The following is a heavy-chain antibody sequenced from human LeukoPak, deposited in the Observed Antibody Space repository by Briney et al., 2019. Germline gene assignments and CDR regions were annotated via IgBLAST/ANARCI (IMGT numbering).Heavy chain of an antibody. CDR2: ISPYNGNT. V-gene: IGHV1-18*04. D-gene: IGHD6-19*01. J-gene: IGHJ5*02. CDR1: GYTFTSYY. Sequence: GASVKVSCKASGYTFTSYYMHWVRQAPGQGLEWMGWISPYNGNTKYAQKAQGRVTMTTDTSTSTAYMELRSLRSDDTAVYYCARGGSSGPEGWFDPWAQGTLVTVSS. CDR3: ARGGSSGPEGWFDP.